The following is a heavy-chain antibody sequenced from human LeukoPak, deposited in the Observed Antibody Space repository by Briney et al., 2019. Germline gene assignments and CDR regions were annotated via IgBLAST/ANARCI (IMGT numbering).Heavy chain of an antibody. Sequence: SETLSLTCTVSGGSISSSGYCWGWIRQPPGKGLEWIASIYYSGSTYYNPSLKSRVTISVVTSKNQLSLKLSSLTAADTAVYYCARHEYSGSYYGLSWFDPWGQGTLVTVSS. CDR1: GGSISSSGYC. CDR2: IYYSGST. V-gene: IGHV4-39*01. D-gene: IGHD1-26*01. CDR3: ARHEYSGSYYGLSWFDP. J-gene: IGHJ5*02.